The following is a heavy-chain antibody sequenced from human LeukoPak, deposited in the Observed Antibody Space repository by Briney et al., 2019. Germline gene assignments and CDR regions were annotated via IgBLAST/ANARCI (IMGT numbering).Heavy chain of an antibody. CDR3: ARDPITETEPIDY. V-gene: IGHV4-4*02. Sequence: PSGTLSLTCAVSGGSISSNNWWTWVRQPPGKGLEGIGEIYHSGSTNYNPSLRSRVTISVDKSKNQFSLKLSSVTAADTAVYYCARDPITETEPIDYWGQGTLVTASS. CDR2: IYHSGST. D-gene: IGHD1-20*01. CDR1: GGSISSNNW. J-gene: IGHJ4*02.